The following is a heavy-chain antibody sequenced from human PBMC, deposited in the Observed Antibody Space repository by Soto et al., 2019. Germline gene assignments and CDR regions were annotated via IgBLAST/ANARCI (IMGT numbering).Heavy chain of an antibody. D-gene: IGHD3-16*01. CDR2: IWYDGSNK. J-gene: IGHJ6*02. Sequence: QVQLVESGGGVVQPGRSLRLSCAASGFTFSSYGMHWVRQAPGKGLEWVAGIWYDGSNKYYADSVKGRFTISRDNSKNTQHLQMNILRAEDTAVYYCARDPTFDYYYYGMDVWGQGTTVTVSS. CDR1: GFTFSSYG. CDR3: ARDPTFDYYYYGMDV. V-gene: IGHV3-33*01.